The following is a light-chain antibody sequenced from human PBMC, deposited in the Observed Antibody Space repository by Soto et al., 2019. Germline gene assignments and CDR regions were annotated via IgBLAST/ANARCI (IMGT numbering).Light chain of an antibody. CDR2: LGS. Sequence: DIVMTQSPLPLTVTPGEPASISCRCSQSLLHSNGYNYLDWYLQKPGQSPQLLIYLGSNRASGVPDRFSGSGSGTDFTLQISIVQAEDVGIYYCMQALRTPFTFGRGTKVDIK. CDR3: MQALRTPFT. V-gene: IGKV2-28*01. CDR1: QSLLHSNGYNY. J-gene: IGKJ3*01.